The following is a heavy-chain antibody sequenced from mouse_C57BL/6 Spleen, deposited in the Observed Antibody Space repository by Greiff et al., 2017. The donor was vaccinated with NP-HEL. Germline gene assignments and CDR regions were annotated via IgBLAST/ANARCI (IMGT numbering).Heavy chain of an antibody. V-gene: IGHV1-82*01. Sequence: VQLVESGPELVKPGASVKISCKASGYAFSSSWMNWVKQRPGKGLEWIGRIYPGDGDTNYNGKFKGKATLTADKSSSTAYMQLSSLTSEDSAVYFCARPLFITTVDAMDYWGQGTSVTVSS. CDR3: ARPLFITTVDAMDY. J-gene: IGHJ4*01. D-gene: IGHD1-1*01. CDR1: GYAFSSSW. CDR2: IYPGDGDT.